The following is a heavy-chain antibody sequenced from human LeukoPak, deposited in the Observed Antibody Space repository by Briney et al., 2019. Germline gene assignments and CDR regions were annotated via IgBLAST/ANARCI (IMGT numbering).Heavy chain of an antibody. J-gene: IGHJ4*02. CDR3: ASGVSSTSCYVDY. CDR2: ISSSSSNI. D-gene: IGHD2-2*01. CDR1: GFTFSRYS. Sequence: GGSLRLSCAASGFTFSRYSMNWVRQAPGKGLEWVSYISSSSSNINYADSVKGRFTISRDNAKNSLYLQMDSLRAEDTAVYYCASGVSSTSCYVDYWGQGTLVTVSS. V-gene: IGHV3-48*01.